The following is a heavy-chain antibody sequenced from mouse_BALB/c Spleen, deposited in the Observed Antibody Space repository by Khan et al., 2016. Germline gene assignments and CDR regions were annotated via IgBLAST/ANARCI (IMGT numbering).Heavy chain of an antibody. CDR1: GYTFTSYW. D-gene: IGHD2-4*01. J-gene: IGHJ3*01. CDR3: ARSLHDYDGAY. Sequence: QVQLQQSGADLVKPGASVKLSCKASGYTFTSYWMHWVHQTPGQGLEWIGEINPSNGRTNYNDKFKSKATLTVDKSSSTAYMQLSSLTSEDSAVYYCARSLHDYDGAYWGQGALVTVSA. V-gene: IGHV1S81*02. CDR2: INPSNGRT.